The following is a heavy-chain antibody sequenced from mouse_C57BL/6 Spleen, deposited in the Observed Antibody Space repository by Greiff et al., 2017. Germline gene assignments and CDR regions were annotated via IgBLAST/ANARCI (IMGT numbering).Heavy chain of an antibody. CDR1: GFTFSDYY. CDR3: ARGGGSSAAMDY. V-gene: IGHV5-16*01. J-gene: IGHJ4*01. CDR2: INYDGSST. Sequence: EVNLVESEGGLVQPGSSMKLSCTASGFTFSDYYMAWVRQVPEKGLEWVANINYDGSSTYYLDSLKSRFIISRDNAKNILYLQMSSLKSEDTATYYCARGGGSSAAMDYWGQGTSVTVSS. D-gene: IGHD3-2*02.